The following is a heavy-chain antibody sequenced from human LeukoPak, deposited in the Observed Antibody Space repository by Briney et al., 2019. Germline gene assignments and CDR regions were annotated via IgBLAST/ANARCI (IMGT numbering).Heavy chain of an antibody. J-gene: IGHJ4*02. CDR2: IYSGGST. V-gene: IGHV3-53*01. D-gene: IGHD6-13*01. CDR3: ARLYSSSWYEDY. Sequence: GGSLRLSCAASGFTVSSNYMSWVRQAPGKGLEWVSVIYSGGSTYYADSVKGRFTISRDNSKNTLYLQMNSLRAEDTAVYYCARLYSSSWYEDYWGQGTLVTVSS. CDR1: GFTVSSNY.